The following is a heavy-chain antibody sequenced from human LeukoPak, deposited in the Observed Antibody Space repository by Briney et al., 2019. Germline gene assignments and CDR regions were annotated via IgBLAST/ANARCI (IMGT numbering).Heavy chain of an antibody. J-gene: IGHJ4*02. Sequence: PGGSLRLSCAASGFTFSSYAMSWVRQAPGKGLELVSTIGGSGVGTYHADSVKGRFTISRDNSKNTLYLQMNSLRAEDTAVYYCAKSETSATTFLDYWGQGTLVTVSS. V-gene: IGHV3-23*01. CDR2: IGGSGVGT. CDR3: AKSETSATTFLDY. D-gene: IGHD3-16*01. CDR1: GFTFSSYA.